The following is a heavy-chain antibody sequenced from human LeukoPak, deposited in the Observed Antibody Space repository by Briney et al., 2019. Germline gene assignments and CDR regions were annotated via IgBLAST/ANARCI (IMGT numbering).Heavy chain of an antibody. J-gene: IGHJ4*02. CDR2: IKQDGSEK. CDR3: AKDPPCSGGTCYGYFES. V-gene: IGHV3-7*01. CDR1: GFTFSSYW. D-gene: IGHD2-15*01. Sequence: GGSLRLSCAASGFTFSSYWMSWVRQAPGKGLEWVANIKQDGSEKYYVDSVKGRFTISRDNAKNSLYLQMNSLRAEDTAVYYCAKDPPCSGGTCYGYFESWGQGTLVTVSS.